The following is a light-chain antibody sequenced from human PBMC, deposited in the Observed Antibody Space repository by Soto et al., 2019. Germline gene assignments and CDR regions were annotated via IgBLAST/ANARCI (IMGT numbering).Light chain of an antibody. CDR3: QQYQSYWT. CDR1: QSISSW. Sequence: DIQMTQSPSTLSASLGDRVTITCRASQSISSWLAWYQQKPGKAPKLLIYKASILESGVPSRFSGSGSGTEFTLTISSLWPDDFATYYCQQYQSYWTLSRGTKVDIK. J-gene: IGKJ1*01. CDR2: KAS. V-gene: IGKV1-5*03.